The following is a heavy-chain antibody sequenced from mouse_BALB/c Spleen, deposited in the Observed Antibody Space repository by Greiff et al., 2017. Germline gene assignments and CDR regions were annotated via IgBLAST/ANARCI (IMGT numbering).Heavy chain of an antibody. CDR2: ISSGGSYT. J-gene: IGHJ3*01. CDR1: GFTFSSYT. V-gene: IGHV5-6-4*01. Sequence: EVKLMESGGGLVKPGGSLKLSCAASGFTFSSYTMSWVRQTPEKRLEWVATISSGGSYTYYPDSVKGRFTISRDNAKNTLYLQMSSLKSEDTAMYYCTRDYGYDEAWFAYWGQGTLVTVSA. D-gene: IGHD2-2*01. CDR3: TRDYGYDEAWFAY.